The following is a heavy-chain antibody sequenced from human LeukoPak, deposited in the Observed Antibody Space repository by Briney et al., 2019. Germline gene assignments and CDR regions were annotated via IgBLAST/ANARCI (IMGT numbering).Heavy chain of an antibody. CDR2: IWYDGSNK. Sequence: GGSLRLSCAASGFTFSDYGFNWVRQAPGKGLEWVAVIWYDGSNKYYADSVKGRFTISRDNSKNTLYLQMNSLRAEDTAVYYCARELLRGYSGYGPYDYWGQGTLVTVSS. V-gene: IGHV3-33*08. CDR1: GFTFSDYG. J-gene: IGHJ4*02. CDR3: ARELLRGYSGYGPYDY. D-gene: IGHD5-12*01.